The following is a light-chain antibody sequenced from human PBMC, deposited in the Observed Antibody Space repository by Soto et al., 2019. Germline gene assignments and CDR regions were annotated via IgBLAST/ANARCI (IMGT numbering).Light chain of an antibody. CDR1: SSDVGGYNY. V-gene: IGLV2-8*01. CDR2: EVT. J-gene: IGLJ2*01. Sequence: QSALTKPPSASGSPGQSVTISCTGTSSDVGGYNYVSWYQQHPGKAPKLMIYEVTKLPSGVPDRFSGSKSDNTASLTVSGLQAEDEADYYCSSYAGSNFVVFGGGTKLTVL. CDR3: SSYAGSNFVV.